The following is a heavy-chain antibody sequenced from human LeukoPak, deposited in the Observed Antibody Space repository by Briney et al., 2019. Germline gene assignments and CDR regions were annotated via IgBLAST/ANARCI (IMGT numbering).Heavy chain of an antibody. V-gene: IGHV3-23*01. J-gene: IGHJ6*03. CDR1: GFTFSSYA. CDR2: ISGSGGST. Sequence: PGGSLRLSCAASGFTFSSYAMSWVRQAPGKGLEWVSAISGSGGSTYYADSVKGRFTISRDNSKNTLYLQMNSLRAEDTAVYYCARDKRCSSTSCPDTAMVTKDYYYMDVWGKGTTVTVSS. D-gene: IGHD2-2*01. CDR3: ARDKRCSSTSCPDTAMVTKDYYYMDV.